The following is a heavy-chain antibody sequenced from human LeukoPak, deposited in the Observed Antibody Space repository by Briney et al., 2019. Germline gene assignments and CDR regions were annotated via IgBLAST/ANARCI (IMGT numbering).Heavy chain of an antibody. V-gene: IGHV4-30-4*08. CDR3: ARVPESYGDYGGIVDY. J-gene: IGHJ4*02. D-gene: IGHD4-17*01. CDR2: IYYSGST. CDR1: GGSISSGDYY. Sequence: PSETLSLTCTVSGGSISSGDYYWSWIRQPPGKGLEWIGYIYYSGSTYYNPSLKSRVTISVDTSKNQFSLKLSSVTAADTAVYXCARVPESYGDYGGIVDYXGQGXXVTV.